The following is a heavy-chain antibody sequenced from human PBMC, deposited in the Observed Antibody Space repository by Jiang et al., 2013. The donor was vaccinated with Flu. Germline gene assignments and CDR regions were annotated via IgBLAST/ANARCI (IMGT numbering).Heavy chain of an antibody. D-gene: IGHD2-21*02. CDR2: IYDNGRA. V-gene: IGHV4-30-4*08. J-gene: IGHJ5*02. CDR1: GGPIISGDYF. Sequence: LTCTVSGGPIISGDYFWTWIRQPQEGLEWIGYIYDNGRAYYSPSLKGRVTISIDTARNHFSLTLTSVTAADTAVYYCARGSVVVTAIDGWFDPGAREPWSPSPQ. CDR3: ARGSVVVTAIDGWFDP.